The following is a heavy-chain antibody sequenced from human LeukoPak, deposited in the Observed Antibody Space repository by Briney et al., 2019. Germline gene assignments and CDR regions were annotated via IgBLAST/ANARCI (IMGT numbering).Heavy chain of an antibody. V-gene: IGHV1-2*02. D-gene: IGHD2-15*01. CDR1: GYTFTGYY. CDR3: ARAVCSGGSCYPDPPGDDF. Sequence: ASVKVSCKASGYTFTGYYMHWVRQAPGQGLEWMGWINPNTGGTNYAQNFQGRVTMTRDTSISTAYMELSRLRSDDTAVYYCARAVCSGGSCYPDPPGDDFWGQGTLVTVSS. J-gene: IGHJ4*02. CDR2: INPNTGGT.